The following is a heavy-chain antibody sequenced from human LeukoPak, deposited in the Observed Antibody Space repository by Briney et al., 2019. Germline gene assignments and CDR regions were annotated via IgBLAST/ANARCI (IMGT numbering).Heavy chain of an antibody. CDR2: IHHIGSI. J-gene: IGHJ4*02. Sequence: GSLRLSCAASGFTFSSYAMHWVRQPPGKGLEWIAEIHHIGSINYNPSLKSRVTISVDKAKNQFSLNLNSVTAADTAVYYCARGGDRSFDYWGQGTLVTVSS. CDR1: GFTFSSYA. CDR3: ARGGDRSFDY. D-gene: IGHD3-10*01. V-gene: IGHV4-4*02.